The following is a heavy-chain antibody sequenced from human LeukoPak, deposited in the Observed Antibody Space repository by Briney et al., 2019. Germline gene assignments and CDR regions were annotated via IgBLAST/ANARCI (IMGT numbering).Heavy chain of an antibody. Sequence: GGSLRLSCAASGFTFSSYGMHWVRQAPGKGLEWVAVIWYDGSNKHYADSVKGRFTISRDNSKNTLYLQMNSLRAEDTAVYYCARDTAIAALWHGMDVWGQGTTVTVSS. CDR3: ARDTAIAALWHGMDV. D-gene: IGHD6-13*01. V-gene: IGHV3-33*01. CDR1: GFTFSSYG. J-gene: IGHJ6*02. CDR2: IWYDGSNK.